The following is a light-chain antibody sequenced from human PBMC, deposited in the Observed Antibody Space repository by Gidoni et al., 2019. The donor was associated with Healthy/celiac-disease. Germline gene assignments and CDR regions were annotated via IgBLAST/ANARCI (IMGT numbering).Light chain of an antibody. CDR3: QQRSNWPLT. J-gene: IGKJ4*01. Sequence: IVLTLSPATLSLAPGERPTLSCRASQRVSSYLAWYQQKPGQAPRPLIYDASNRATGIPARMSGSGSGANFNLTISSLEHEDFAVYYCQQRSNWPLTFGGGTKVEIK. V-gene: IGKV3-11*01. CDR1: QRVSSY. CDR2: DAS.